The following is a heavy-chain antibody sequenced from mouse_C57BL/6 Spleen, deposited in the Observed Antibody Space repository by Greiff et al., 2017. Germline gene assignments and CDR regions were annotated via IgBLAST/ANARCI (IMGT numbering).Heavy chain of an antibody. J-gene: IGHJ2*01. CDR1: GYTFTSYW. D-gene: IGHD1-1*01. V-gene: IGHV1-69*01. CDR2: IDPSDSYT. CDR3: ARSYYGSRYYFDY. Sequence: QVQLQQSGAELVMPGASVKLSCKASGYTFTSYWMHWVKQRPGQGLEWIGEIDPSDSYTNYNQKFKGKSTLTVDKSSSPAYMQRSSLTSEDSAVYYCARSYYGSRYYFDYWGQGTTLTVSS.